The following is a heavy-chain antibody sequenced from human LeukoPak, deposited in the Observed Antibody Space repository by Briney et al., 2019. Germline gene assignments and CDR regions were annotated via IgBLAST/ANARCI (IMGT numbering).Heavy chain of an antibody. D-gene: IGHD5-18*01. V-gene: IGHV4-31*03. CDR2: IYYSGST. Sequence: SETLSLTCTVSGGSISSGGYYWSWIRQHPGKGLEWIGYIYYSGSTYCNPSLKSRVTISVDTSKNQFSLKLSSVTAADTAVYYCARELVDTAMVFDYWGQGTLVTVSS. CDR1: GGSISSGGYY. CDR3: ARELVDTAMVFDY. J-gene: IGHJ4*02.